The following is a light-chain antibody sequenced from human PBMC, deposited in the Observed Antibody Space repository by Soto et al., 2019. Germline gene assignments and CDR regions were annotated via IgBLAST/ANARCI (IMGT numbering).Light chain of an antibody. Sequence: EIVLTQSPGTLSLSPGERATLSCRASHSVSSSYLAWYQQKPGQAPRLLIYGASSRATGIPDRFSGSGSGTDFTLTISTLEPEDFAVYYCQQYGSSPYTFAQGTKLDIK. J-gene: IGKJ2*01. CDR2: GAS. CDR3: QQYGSSPYT. CDR1: HSVSSSY. V-gene: IGKV3-20*01.